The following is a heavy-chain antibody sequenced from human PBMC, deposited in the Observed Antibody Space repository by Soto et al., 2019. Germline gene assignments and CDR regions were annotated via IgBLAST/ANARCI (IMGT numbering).Heavy chain of an antibody. D-gene: IGHD4-17*01. CDR2: IYPDDSRT. Sequence: GESLKISCKGSEFSFNTYWIAWVRQMPGEGLKWMGIIYPDDSRTTYSPSFQGQVNISADKSINTAYLQWISLKASYTAMFYCTRDLDYGGNSEDFDIWGQGTRVTVSS. CDR3: TRDLDYGGNSEDFDI. CDR1: EFSFNTYW. V-gene: IGHV5-51*01. J-gene: IGHJ3*02.